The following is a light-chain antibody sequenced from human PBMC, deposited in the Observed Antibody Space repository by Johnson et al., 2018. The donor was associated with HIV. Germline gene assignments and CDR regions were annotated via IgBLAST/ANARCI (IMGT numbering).Light chain of an antibody. J-gene: IGLJ1*01. CDR1: RSNIGDNF. CDR2: DNS. Sequence: QPVLTQPPSVSAAPGQKVTISCSGNRSNIGDNFVSWYQHLPGTAPKLLVYDNSKRPSGIPDRFSATKSGTSATLGITGLQTGDEADYYCGTWDSSLSGYVFRTGTKVTVL. CDR3: GTWDSSLSGYV. V-gene: IGLV1-51*01.